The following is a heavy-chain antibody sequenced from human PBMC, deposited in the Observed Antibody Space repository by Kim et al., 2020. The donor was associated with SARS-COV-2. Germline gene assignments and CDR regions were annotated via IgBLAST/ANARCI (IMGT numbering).Heavy chain of an antibody. V-gene: IGHV1-46*01. J-gene: IGHJ4*02. Sequence: TNCAPKFQGRVPMTRDTSTSTVYMELSSRRSEDTAVYYCTKYSGRNPFDYWGQGTLVTVSS. D-gene: IGHD1-26*01. CDR3: TKYSGRNPFDY. CDR2: T.